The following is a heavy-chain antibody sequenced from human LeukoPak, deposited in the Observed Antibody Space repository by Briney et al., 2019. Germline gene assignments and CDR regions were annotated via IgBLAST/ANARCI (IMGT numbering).Heavy chain of an antibody. J-gene: IGHJ6*02. Sequence: SETLSLTCTVSGGSISSYYWSWIRQPPGKGLEWIGYIYYSGSTNYNPSLKSRVTISVDTSKNQFSLKLSSVTAADTAVYYCARDPGYSTKYSMDVWGQGTTVTVSS. CDR1: GGSISSYY. V-gene: IGHV4-59*01. CDR2: IYYSGST. CDR3: ARDPGYSTKYSMDV. D-gene: IGHD6-13*01.